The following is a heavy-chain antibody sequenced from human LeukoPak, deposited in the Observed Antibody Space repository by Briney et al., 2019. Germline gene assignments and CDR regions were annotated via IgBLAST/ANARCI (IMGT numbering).Heavy chain of an antibody. V-gene: IGHV4-34*01. CDR1: GGSFSGYY. CDR3: ARHGFESSSSYFDY. CDR2: INHSGST. D-gene: IGHD6-6*01. J-gene: IGHJ4*02. Sequence: SETLSLTCAVYGGSFSGYYWGWIRQPPGKGLEWIGEINHSGSTNYNPSLKSRVTISVDTSKNQFSLKLSSVTAADTAVYYCARHGFESSSSYFDYWGQGTLVTVSS.